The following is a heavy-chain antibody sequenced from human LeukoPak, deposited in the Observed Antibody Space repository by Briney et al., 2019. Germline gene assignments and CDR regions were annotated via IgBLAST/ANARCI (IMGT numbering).Heavy chain of an antibody. CDR2: IYYSGST. D-gene: IGHD3-3*01. J-gene: IGHJ4*02. Sequence: SETLSLTCTVSGGSISSGGYFWSWVRQHPGKGLEWIGYIYYSGSTYYNPSLKSRVTISVDTAKNQFFLKLSSVTAAATAVYHIARTGVEYRDGSPVDYWGQGTLVTVSS. CDR1: GGSISSGGYF. CDR3: ARTGVEYRDGSPVDY. V-gene: IGHV4-31*03.